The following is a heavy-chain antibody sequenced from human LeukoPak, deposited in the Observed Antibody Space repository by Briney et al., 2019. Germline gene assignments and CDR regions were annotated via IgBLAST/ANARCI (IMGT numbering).Heavy chain of an antibody. CDR2: IYSDGTT. CDR3: AKDQYCTSTSCYVGY. CDR1: GFTVSNNY. Sequence: GGSLRLSCAASGFTVSNNYMSWVRQAPGKKLEWVSDIYSDGTTFYADSVKGRFTISRDNSKNTLYLQMNSLRAEDTAVYYCAKDQYCTSTSCYVGYWGQGTLVTVSS. D-gene: IGHD2-2*01. V-gene: IGHV3-53*01. J-gene: IGHJ4*02.